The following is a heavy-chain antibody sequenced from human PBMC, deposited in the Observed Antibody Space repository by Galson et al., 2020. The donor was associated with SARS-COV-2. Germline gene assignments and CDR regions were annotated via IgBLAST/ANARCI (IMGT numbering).Heavy chain of an antibody. D-gene: IGHD1-26*01. CDR1: GFTFSSYA. J-gene: IGHJ6*02. CDR3: AKDFGGATGGGYYYYGMDV. V-gene: IGHV3-23*01. Sequence: GGSLRLSCAASGFTFSSYAMSWVRQAPGKGLEWVSAISGSGGSTYYADSVKGRFTISRDNSKNTLYLQMNSLRAEDTAVYYCAKDFGGATGGGYYYYGMDVWGQGTTVTVSS. CDR2: ISGSGGST.